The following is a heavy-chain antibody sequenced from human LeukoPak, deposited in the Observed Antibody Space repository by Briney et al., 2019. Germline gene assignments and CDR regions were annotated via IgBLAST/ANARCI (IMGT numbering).Heavy chain of an antibody. CDR1: GFTFSSYD. J-gene: IGHJ6*03. CDR3: AKVANYYYYYMDV. V-gene: IGHV3-23*01. CDR2: ISGSGGST. Sequence: GGSLRLSCAASGFTFSSYDMSWVRQAPGKGLEWVSAISGSGGSTYYADSVKGRFTISRDNSKNTLYLQMNSLRAEDTAVYCCAKVANYYYYYMDVWGKGTTVTISS.